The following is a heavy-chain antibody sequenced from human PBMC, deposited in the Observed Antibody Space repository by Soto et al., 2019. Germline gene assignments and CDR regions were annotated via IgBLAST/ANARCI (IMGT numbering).Heavy chain of an antibody. CDR1: GDRVSSNSAA. V-gene: IGHV6-1*01. Sequence: SQTLSLTCAISGDRVSSNSAAWNWIRQSPSRGLEWLGRKYYRSKWYNDYAVSVKSRITINPDTSKNQFSLQVNSVNHEDTAVYYCARGIAVAGIGGLDYWGQGTLVTVSS. CDR3: ARGIAVAGIGGLDY. J-gene: IGHJ4*02. D-gene: IGHD6-19*01. CDR2: KYYRSKWYN.